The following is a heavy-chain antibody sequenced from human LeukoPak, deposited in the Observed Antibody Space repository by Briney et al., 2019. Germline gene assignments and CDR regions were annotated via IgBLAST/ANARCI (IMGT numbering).Heavy chain of an antibody. Sequence: PGGSLRLSCAASGFTFSRYEMNWVRQAPGKGLEGVSYISRISSSGSIIYYADSVKRRFTTSRDNAKNSVYLQMNSLRAEDTAMYYGARGLPPVVKYYFDYWGQGTLVTVSS. D-gene: IGHD3-22*01. V-gene: IGHV3-48*03. J-gene: IGHJ4*02. CDR3: ARGLPPVVKYYFDY. CDR1: GFTFSRYE. CDR2: ISRISSSGSII.